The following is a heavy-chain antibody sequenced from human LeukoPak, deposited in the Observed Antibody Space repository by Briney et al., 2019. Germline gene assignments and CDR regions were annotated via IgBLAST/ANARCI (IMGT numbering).Heavy chain of an antibody. CDR2: INPNSGGT. CDR1: GYTFTGYY. Sequence: ASVKVSCKASGYTFTGYYMQWVRQAPGQGLEWMGWINPNSGGTNYAQKFQGRVTMTRDTSISTAYMELSRLRSDDTAVYYCARDYYDSSGYYYVFDYWGQGTLVAVSS. CDR3: ARDYYDSSGYYYVFDY. V-gene: IGHV1-2*02. D-gene: IGHD3-22*01. J-gene: IGHJ4*02.